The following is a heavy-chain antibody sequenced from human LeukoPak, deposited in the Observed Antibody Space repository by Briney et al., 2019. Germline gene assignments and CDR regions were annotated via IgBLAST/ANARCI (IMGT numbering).Heavy chain of an antibody. J-gene: IGHJ6*03. CDR3: ASYDPYYYYMDV. CDR1: GGSFSGYY. Sequence: SETLSLTCAVYGGSFSGYYWSWIRQPPGKGLEWIGEINHSGSTNYNPSLKSRVTISEDTSKNQFSLKLSSVTAADTAVYYCASYDPYYYYMDVWGKGTTVTVSS. CDR2: INHSGST. V-gene: IGHV4-34*01. D-gene: IGHD3-22*01.